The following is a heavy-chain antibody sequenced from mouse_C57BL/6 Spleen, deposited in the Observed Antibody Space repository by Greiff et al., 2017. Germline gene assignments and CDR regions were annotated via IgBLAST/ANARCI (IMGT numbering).Heavy chain of an antibody. CDR3: ARGGYSNYWYFDV. D-gene: IGHD2-5*01. J-gene: IGHJ1*03. CDR2: INPSNGGT. V-gene: IGHV1-53*01. CDR1: GYTFTSYW. Sequence: VQLQQPGTELVKPGASVKLSCKASGYTFTSYWMHWVKQRPGQGLEWIGNINPSNGGTNYNEKFKSKATLTVDKSSSTAYMQLSSLTSEDSAVYYCARGGYSNYWYFDVWGTGTTVTVSS.